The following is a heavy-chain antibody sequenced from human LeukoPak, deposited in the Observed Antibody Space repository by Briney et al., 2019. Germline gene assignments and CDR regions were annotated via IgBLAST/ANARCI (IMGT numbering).Heavy chain of an antibody. CDR2: ISYDGSNK. CDR1: GFTFSSYA. D-gene: IGHD2-15*01. J-gene: IGHJ4*02. CDR3: AKDPSECSGGSCYELDY. Sequence: GGSLRLSCAASGFTFSSYAMHWVRQAPGKGLEWVAVISYDGSNKYYADSVKGRFTISRDNSKNTLYLQMNSLRAEDTAVYYCAKDPSECSGGSCYELDYWGQGTLVTVSS. V-gene: IGHV3-30-3*01.